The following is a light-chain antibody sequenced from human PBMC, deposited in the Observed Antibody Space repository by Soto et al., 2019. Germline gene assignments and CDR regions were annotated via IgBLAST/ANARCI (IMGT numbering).Light chain of an antibody. V-gene: IGLV2-14*01. CDR2: EVS. Sequence: QSALSQPASVSESAGQLITISCTGTSSDVGGYNYVSWYQQHPGNAPKLMIYEVSNRPSGVSNRFSGSKSGNTASLTISGLQAEEEADHYCSSYTNNSNYVFGPGTKVTVL. CDR3: SSYTNNSNYV. CDR1: SSDVGGYNY. J-gene: IGLJ1*01.